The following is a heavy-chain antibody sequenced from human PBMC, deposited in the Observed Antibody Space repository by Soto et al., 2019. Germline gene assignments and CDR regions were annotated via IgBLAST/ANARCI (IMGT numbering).Heavy chain of an antibody. Sequence: SETLSLTCAVSGGSITSSSYYGGWIRQPPGKGLERIGNIYYSGSTNYNPSLKSRVTISVDTSKNQFSLKLSSVTAADTAVYYCARHGWGPLPYYFDYWGQGTLVTVSS. CDR2: IYYSGST. CDR1: GGSITSSSYY. CDR3: ARHGWGPLPYYFDY. D-gene: IGHD2-2*03. V-gene: IGHV4-39*01. J-gene: IGHJ4*02.